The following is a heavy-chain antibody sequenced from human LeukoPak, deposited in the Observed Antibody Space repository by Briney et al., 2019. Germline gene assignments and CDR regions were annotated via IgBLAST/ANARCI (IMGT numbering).Heavy chain of an antibody. D-gene: IGHD3-22*01. V-gene: IGHV3-7*01. Sequence: GGSLRLSCAASGFTFSSYWMSWVRQAPGKGLGWVANLKQDVSEKYYVDSVKGRFTISRDNAKNSLYLQMNSLRAEDTTVYYCAREGYYDSSGYYPLWDAFDIWGQGTMVTVSS. CDR3: AREGYYDSSGYYPLWDAFDI. J-gene: IGHJ3*02. CDR2: LKQDVSEK. CDR1: GFTFSSYW.